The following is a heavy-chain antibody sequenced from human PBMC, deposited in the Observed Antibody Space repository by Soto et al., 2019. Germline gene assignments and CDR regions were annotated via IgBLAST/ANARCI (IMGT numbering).Heavy chain of an antibody. J-gene: IGHJ4*02. CDR3: AKDKWAWWELLDY. CDR1: GFTFSSYA. CDR2: ISGSGGST. V-gene: IGHV3-23*01. D-gene: IGHD1-26*01. Sequence: EVQLLESGGGLVQPGGSLRLSCAASGFTFSSYAMSWVRQAPGKGLEWVSAISGSGGSTYYADSVKGRFTISRDNSKNTLYLQMSSLRAQDTAVYYCAKDKWAWWELLDYWGQGTLVTVSS.